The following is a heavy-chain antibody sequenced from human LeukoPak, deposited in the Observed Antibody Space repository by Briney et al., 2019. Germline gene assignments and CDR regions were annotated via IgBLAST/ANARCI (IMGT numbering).Heavy chain of an antibody. CDR1: GFTFSNYG. V-gene: IGHV3-30*02. CDR3: AKKGSSTWYHFDY. J-gene: IGHJ4*02. D-gene: IGHD6-13*01. CDR2: IRYDGSNK. Sequence: PGGSLRLSCAASGFTFSNYGMHWVRQAPGKGLEWVAFIRYDGSNKNYADSVKGRFTISRDNSKNTLYLQMNSPRAEDTAVYYCAKKGSSTWYHFDYWGQGTLVTVSS.